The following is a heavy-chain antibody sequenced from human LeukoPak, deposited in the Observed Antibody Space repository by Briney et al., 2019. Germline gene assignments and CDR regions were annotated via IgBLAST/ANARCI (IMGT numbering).Heavy chain of an antibody. CDR3: TGAPNWSYFDY. CDR2: IYYSGST. CDR1: GASMSSHY. D-gene: IGHD1-20*01. Sequence: KPSETLSLTCTVSGASMSSHYWSWFRQSPGKGLEWIGNIYYSGSTNYNPSLKSRVTISVDTPKNQFSLKLTSVTTADAAVYYCTGAPNWSYFDYWGQGTLVTVSS. V-gene: IGHV4-59*11. J-gene: IGHJ4*02.